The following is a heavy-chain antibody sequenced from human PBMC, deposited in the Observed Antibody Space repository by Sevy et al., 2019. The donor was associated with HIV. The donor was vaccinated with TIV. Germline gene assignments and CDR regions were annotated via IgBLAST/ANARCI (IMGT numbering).Heavy chain of an antibody. D-gene: IGHD3-3*01. Sequence: GGSLRLSCAASGFTFSEYYMGWIRQAPGKGLEWVSYISSSGSSIYYADSVKGRFTISRDNAKNSLSLLMNSLRSEDTAVYYCARDGQSFWSGFSDYWGQGTLVTVSS. CDR1: GFTFSEYY. CDR3: ARDGQSFWSGFSDY. CDR2: ISSSGSSI. V-gene: IGHV3-11*01. J-gene: IGHJ4*02.